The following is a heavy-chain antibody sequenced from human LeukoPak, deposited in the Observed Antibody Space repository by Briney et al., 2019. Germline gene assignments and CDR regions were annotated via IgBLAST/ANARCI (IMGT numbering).Heavy chain of an antibody. D-gene: IGHD4-17*01. J-gene: IGHJ2*01. CDR1: GFTFSDYY. V-gene: IGHV3-11*01. CDR2: LSSSGNTI. CDR3: ARRWGVTTDWYFDL. Sequence: GGSLRLSCAASGFTFSDYYMSWIRQAPGKGLEWVSYLSSSGNTIHYADSVKGRFTISRDNAKNSLYLQMNSLRVEDTAAYYCARRWGVTTDWYFDLWGRGTLVTVSS.